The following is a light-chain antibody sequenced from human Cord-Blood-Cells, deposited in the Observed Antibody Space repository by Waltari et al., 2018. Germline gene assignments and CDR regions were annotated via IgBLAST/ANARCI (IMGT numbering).Light chain of an antibody. J-gene: IGLJ2*01. V-gene: IGLV2-14*01. CDR2: DVS. CDR3: SSYTSSSTFDVV. Sequence: QSALTQPASVSGSPGQSITISCTGTSSDVGGYNYVSWYQQHPGKAPKLIIYDVSKRPSGVSNRFSGSKSGNTASLTISGLQAEDEADYYCSSYTSSSTFDVVFGGGTKLTVL. CDR1: SSDVGGYNY.